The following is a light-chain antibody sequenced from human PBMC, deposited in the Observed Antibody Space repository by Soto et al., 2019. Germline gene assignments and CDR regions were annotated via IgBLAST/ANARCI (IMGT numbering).Light chain of an antibody. J-gene: IGKJ2*01. Sequence: EIVLTQSPGTLSLSPGERATLSCRASQSVSSSYLAWYQQKPGQAPRLLIYGASSRATGIPDRFSGSGSGTDFTLTISRLEPEDFEVYYCKQYPEYTFVQGTKLEIK. CDR1: QSVSSSY. V-gene: IGKV3-20*01. CDR3: KQYPEYT. CDR2: GAS.